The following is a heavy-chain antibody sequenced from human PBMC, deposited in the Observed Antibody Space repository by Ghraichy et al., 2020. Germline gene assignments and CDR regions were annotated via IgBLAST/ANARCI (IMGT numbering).Heavy chain of an antibody. CDR3: TTELQARSPKWFGP. J-gene: IGHJ5*02. D-gene: IGHD2-21*02. V-gene: IGHV3-15*01. Sequence: GGSLRLSCAASGFPFNRAWMHWVRQAPGMGLEWIGRIKSKPDGGTIDYAAPVKGRFTISRDDSENTLYLQLNSLKTEDTGVYYCTTELQARSPKWFGPWGKGTLFTVSS. CDR2: IKSKPDGGTI. CDR1: GFPFNRAW.